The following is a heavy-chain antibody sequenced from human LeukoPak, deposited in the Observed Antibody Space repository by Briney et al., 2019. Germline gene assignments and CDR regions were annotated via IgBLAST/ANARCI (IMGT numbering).Heavy chain of an antibody. J-gene: IGHJ5*02. CDR1: GGSISSGDYY. D-gene: IGHD1-20*01. CDR3: ARGYNWNPGWFDP. CDR2: IYYSGST. Sequence: SETLSLTCTVSGGSISSGDYYWSWIRQPPGKGLEWIGYIYYSGSTYYNPSLKSRVSISVDTSKNQFSLKLSSVTAADTAVYYRARGYNWNPGWFDPWGQGTLVTVSS. V-gene: IGHV4-30-4*01.